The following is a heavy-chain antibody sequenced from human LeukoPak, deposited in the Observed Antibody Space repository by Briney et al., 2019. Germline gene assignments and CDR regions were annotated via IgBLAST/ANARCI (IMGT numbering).Heavy chain of an antibody. CDR2: INPSDRST. CDR1: GYTFTSYY. Sequence: ASVKVSCKASGYTFTSYYIHWVRQAPGQGLEWMGIINPSDRSTSYAQKFQGRVTMTRDTSTSTVYMELSSLRSEDTAVYYCARIYCSGGSCYYGFGSWGQGTLVTVSS. J-gene: IGHJ4*02. V-gene: IGHV1-46*01. D-gene: IGHD2-15*01. CDR3: ARIYCSGGSCYYGFGS.